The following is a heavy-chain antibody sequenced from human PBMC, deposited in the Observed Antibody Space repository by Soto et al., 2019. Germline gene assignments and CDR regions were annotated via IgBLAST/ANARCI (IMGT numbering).Heavy chain of an antibody. Sequence: SETLSLTCTVSGGSISSSSYYWGWIRQPPGKGLEWIGSIYYSGSTYYNPSLKSRVTISVDTSKNQFSLKLSSVTAADTAVYYCARQVGSGSVYYYYYYYMDVWGKGTTVTVSS. D-gene: IGHD3-10*01. CDR1: GGSISSSSYY. CDR3: ARQVGSGSVYYYYYYYMDV. J-gene: IGHJ6*03. CDR2: IYYSGST. V-gene: IGHV4-39*01.